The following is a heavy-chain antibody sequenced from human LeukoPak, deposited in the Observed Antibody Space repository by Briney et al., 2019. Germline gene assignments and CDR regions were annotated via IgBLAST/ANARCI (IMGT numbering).Heavy chain of an antibody. Sequence: PGGSLRLSCAASGFTFSRYWMTWVRQAPGKGLEWVANIKEDGSEKNYVDSAMGRFTISRDIAKNSLYLQMNSLRAEDTAVYYCAIAAGWEQVYWGQGTLVTVSS. CDR3: AIAAGWEQVY. D-gene: IGHD1-26*01. CDR1: GFTFSRYW. V-gene: IGHV3-7*01. CDR2: IKEDGSEK. J-gene: IGHJ4*02.